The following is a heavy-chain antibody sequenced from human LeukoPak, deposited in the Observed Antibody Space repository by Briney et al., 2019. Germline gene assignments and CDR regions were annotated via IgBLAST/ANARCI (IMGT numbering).Heavy chain of an antibody. Sequence: GGSLRLSCPASGFTFSDYTMQWLRQAPGKGLEWVAVISNDGSNKYYVDSVKGRFIISRDTSKNTVYLQMNNLGPEDTAVYYCARARSSGRNYFDYWGQGTLVTVSS. CDR3: ARARSSGRNYFDY. CDR2: ISNDGSNK. J-gene: IGHJ4*02. V-gene: IGHV3-30*19. D-gene: IGHD1-26*01. CDR1: GFTFSDYT.